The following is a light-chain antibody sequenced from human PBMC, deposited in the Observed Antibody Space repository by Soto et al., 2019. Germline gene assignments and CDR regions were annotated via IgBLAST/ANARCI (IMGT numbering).Light chain of an antibody. V-gene: IGLV1-47*01. CDR1: TSNIGSNY. CDR3: AAWDDRLNVL. CDR2: RDN. J-gene: IGLJ2*01. Sequence: QPVLTQSPSASGTPGQRVTISCSGNTSNIGSNYVYWYQHLPGTAAKLLISRDNQRPAGVPDRFSGSKSGTSASLAISGLRSGDEGDYYCAAWDDRLNVLFGGGTKLTVL.